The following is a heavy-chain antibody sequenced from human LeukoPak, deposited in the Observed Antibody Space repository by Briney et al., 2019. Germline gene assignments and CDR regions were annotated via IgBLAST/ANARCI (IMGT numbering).Heavy chain of an antibody. CDR3: ARDPYSYGHDY. CDR1: GYSISSGYY. Sequence: PSETLSLTCAVSGYSISSGYYWGWIRQPPGKGPEWIGSIYHSGSTYYNPSLKSRVTISVDTSKNQFSLKLSSVTAADTAVYYCARDPYSYGHDYWGQGTLVTVSS. D-gene: IGHD5-18*01. CDR2: IYHSGST. J-gene: IGHJ4*02. V-gene: IGHV4-38-2*02.